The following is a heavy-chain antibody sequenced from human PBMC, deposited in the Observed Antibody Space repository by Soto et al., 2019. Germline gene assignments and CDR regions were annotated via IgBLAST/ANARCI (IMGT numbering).Heavy chain of an antibody. D-gene: IGHD4-17*01. CDR2: IYYSGNA. CDR1: GGSISSSSYY. V-gene: IGHV4-39*01. J-gene: IGHJ4*02. CDR3: ARQADRAPTVVRF. Sequence: SETLSLTCTVSGGSISSSSYYWGWIRQPPGKGLEWIGSIYYSGNAYYNPSLKRRVTISVDTAKNQFSLKLSSVTAADTAVYYCARQADRAPTVVRFWGQGTLVT.